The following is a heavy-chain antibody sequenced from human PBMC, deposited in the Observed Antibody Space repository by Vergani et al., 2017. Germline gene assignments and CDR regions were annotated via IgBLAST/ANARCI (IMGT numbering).Heavy chain of an antibody. CDR3: TRHVPCGDGACLHFDH. J-gene: IGHJ4*02. CDR1: ESSFISNE. Sequence: EVMLVQSGAEVKKPGESLKISCKYSESSFISNEIACVRQMSGKGLHWMGNINPIDSKIAYSPSFQGQAIMSLDKSITTAYLQWRSLKASDTAIYYCTRHVPCGDGACLHFDHWGQGTQVTVSS. V-gene: IGHV5-51*01. CDR2: INPIDSKI. D-gene: IGHD2-21*01.